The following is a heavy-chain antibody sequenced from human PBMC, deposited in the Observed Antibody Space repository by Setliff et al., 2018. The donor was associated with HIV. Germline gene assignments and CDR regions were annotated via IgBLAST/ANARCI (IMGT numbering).Heavy chain of an antibody. CDR2: MYYSGST. Sequence: KPSETLSLTCAVSGYSVTYGHNWGWIRQPPGKGLEWIGSMYYSGSTYYNPSLKSRVTISVDTSKNQVSLKLTSVTAADTALYHCMREGDKMIRGSSWSAYWGQGTLVTVSS. J-gene: IGHJ4*02. D-gene: IGHD6-6*01. CDR3: MREGDKMIRGSSWSAY. V-gene: IGHV4-38-2*02. CDR1: GYSVTYGHN.